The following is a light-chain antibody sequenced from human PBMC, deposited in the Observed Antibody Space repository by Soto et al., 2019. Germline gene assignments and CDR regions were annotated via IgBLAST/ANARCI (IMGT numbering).Light chain of an antibody. CDR1: QSIINY. CDR2: AAS. Sequence: DIQMTQAPSSLSASVGDRVTITCRTSQSIINYLNWYQQKPGKAPKLLIYAASSLESGAPSRFSGSGSGTDFTLTISSLQLEDVATYYCQQSHRTSYPFAQGTKVEIK. CDR3: QQSHRTSYP. J-gene: IGKJ2*01. V-gene: IGKV1-39*01.